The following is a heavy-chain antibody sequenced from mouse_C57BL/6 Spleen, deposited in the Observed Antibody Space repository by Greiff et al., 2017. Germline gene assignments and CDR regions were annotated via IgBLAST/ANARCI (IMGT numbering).Heavy chain of an antibody. D-gene: IGHD1-1*01. CDR3: ARRPYYYGSSYYFDN. CDR2: INPSTGGT. V-gene: IGHV1-42*01. Sequence: VQLQQSGPELVKPGASVKISCKASGYSFTGYYMNWVKQSPEKSLEWIGEINPSTGGTTYNQKFKAKATLTVDKSSSTAYMQLKSLTSEDSAVYYCARRPYYYGSSYYFDNWGQGTTRTGSS. J-gene: IGHJ2*01. CDR1: GYSFTGYY.